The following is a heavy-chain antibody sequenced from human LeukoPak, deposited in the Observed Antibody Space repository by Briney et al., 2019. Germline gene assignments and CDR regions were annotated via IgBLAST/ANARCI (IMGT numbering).Heavy chain of an antibody. J-gene: IGHJ6*03. V-gene: IGHV4-39*07. D-gene: IGHD2-8*01. CDR3: ARDCNGVCDDYYYYYYMDV. Sequence: SETLSLTCTVSGGSISTTNYYWGWIRQSPGKGLEWFGCVYYSGSTYYNPSLKSRVTISVDTSKNQFSLKLSSVTAADTAVYYCARDCNGVCDDYYYYYYMDVWGKGTTVTVSS. CDR2: VYYSGST. CDR1: GGSISTTNYY.